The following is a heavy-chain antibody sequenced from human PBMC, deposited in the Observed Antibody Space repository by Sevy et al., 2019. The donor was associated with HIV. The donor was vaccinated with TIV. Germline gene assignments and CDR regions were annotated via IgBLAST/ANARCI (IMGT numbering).Heavy chain of an antibody. CDR1: GDSISSYY. Sequence: SETLSLTCTVSGDSISSYYWSWIRQPAGKGLEWIGRIYTSGSTDYNPSLKSRVTMSVDTSKNQFSLNLSSVTAADTAVYYCARVTGGELGPLWRVNHFDSWGQGTLVTVSS. CDR2: IYTSGST. D-gene: IGHD1-26*01. J-gene: IGHJ4*02. V-gene: IGHV4-4*07. CDR3: ARVTGGELGPLWRVNHFDS.